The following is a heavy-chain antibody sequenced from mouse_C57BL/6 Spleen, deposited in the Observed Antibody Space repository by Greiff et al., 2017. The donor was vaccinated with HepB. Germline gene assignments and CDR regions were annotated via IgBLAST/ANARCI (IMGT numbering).Heavy chain of an antibody. Sequence: EVQRVESEGGLVQPGSSMKLSCTASGFTFSDYYMAWVRQVPEKGLEWVANINYDGSSTYYLDSLKSRFIISRDNAKNILYLQMSSLKSEDTATYYCAREDYGSYFDYWGQGTTLTVSS. CDR3: AREDYGSYFDY. CDR1: GFTFSDYY. CDR2: INYDGSST. D-gene: IGHD1-1*01. V-gene: IGHV5-16*01. J-gene: IGHJ2*01.